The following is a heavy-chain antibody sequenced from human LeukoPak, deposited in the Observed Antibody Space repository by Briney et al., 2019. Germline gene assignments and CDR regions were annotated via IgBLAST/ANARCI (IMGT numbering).Heavy chain of an antibody. CDR2: IKHSGST. CDR3: ARTTYSSGWYNLIDL. J-gene: IGHJ5*02. V-gene: IGHV4-34*01. Sequence: SETLSLTCAVHGGSLSVYYWSWVRQPPGKGLEWIGEIKHSGSTNYIPSLKSRVTISIDTSKNQFSLKLSSLTAADTAVYYCARTTYSSGWYNLIDLWGPGSLVTVS. D-gene: IGHD6-19*01. CDR1: GGSLSVYY.